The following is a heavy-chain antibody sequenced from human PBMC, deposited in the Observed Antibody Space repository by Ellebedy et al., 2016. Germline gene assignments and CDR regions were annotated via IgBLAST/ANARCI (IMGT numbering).Heavy chain of an antibody. V-gene: IGHV3-74*01. CDR1: GFTFRSSW. Sequence: GESLKISXTASGFTFRSSWMHWVRQVPGKGLLWVSRISDDGTTIHYADSVNGRFTISRDNAKNTLYLQMHSLRAEDTAVYYCARDRGGRGPTTVDYWGQGTLVTVSS. CDR3: ARDRGGRGPTTVDY. D-gene: IGHD2-15*01. J-gene: IGHJ4*02. CDR2: ISDDGTTI.